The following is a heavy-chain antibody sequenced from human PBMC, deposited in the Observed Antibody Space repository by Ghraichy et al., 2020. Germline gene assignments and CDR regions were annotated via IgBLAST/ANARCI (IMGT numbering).Heavy chain of an antibody. CDR3: AKIRYYDFWSGYYTPDPGFDY. V-gene: IGHV3-23*01. CDR1: GFTFSSYA. D-gene: IGHD3-3*01. CDR2: ISGSGGST. Sequence: GGSLRLSCAASGFTFSSYAMSWVRQAPGKGLEWVSAISGSGGSTYYADSVKGRFTISRDNSKNTLYLQMNSLRAEDTAVYYCAKIRYYDFWSGYYTPDPGFDYWGQGTLVTVSS. J-gene: IGHJ4*02.